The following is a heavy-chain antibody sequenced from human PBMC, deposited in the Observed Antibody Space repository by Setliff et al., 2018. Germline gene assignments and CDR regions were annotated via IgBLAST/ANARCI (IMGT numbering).Heavy chain of an antibody. Sequence: SETLSLTCTVSSGSISSSSYYWSWIRQPPGKRLEWIGEIIHSGSTNYNPSLKSRVTISMDTSKNQFSLKVSSVTAADTAVYYCAREQWLDPPGYYYMDVWAKGTTVTVSS. CDR2: IIHSGST. V-gene: IGHV4-39*07. CDR3: AREQWLDPPGYYYMDV. D-gene: IGHD6-19*01. CDR1: SGSISSSSYY. J-gene: IGHJ6*03.